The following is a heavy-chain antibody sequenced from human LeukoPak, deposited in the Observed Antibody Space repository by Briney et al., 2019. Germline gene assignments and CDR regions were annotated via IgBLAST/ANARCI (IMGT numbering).Heavy chain of an antibody. CDR3: ARGLDYYDSSGYRLPALGY. CDR2: INHSGST. Sequence: SETLSLTCAVYGGSFSGYNWRWIRQPPGKGLEWIGEINHSGSTSYNSSLKSRVTISVDTSKNQFSLKLTSVTAADTAVYYCARGLDYYDSSGYRLPALGYWGQGTLVTVSS. J-gene: IGHJ4*02. D-gene: IGHD3-22*01. CDR1: GGSFSGYN. V-gene: IGHV4-34*01.